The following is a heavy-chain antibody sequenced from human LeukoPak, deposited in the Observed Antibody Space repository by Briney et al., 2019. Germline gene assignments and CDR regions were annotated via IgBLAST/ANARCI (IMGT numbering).Heavy chain of an antibody. V-gene: IGHV4-39*01. CDR1: GGSISSSSYY. CDR2: IYYSGST. J-gene: IGHJ6*02. Sequence: PPETLSLTCTVSGGSISSSSYYWGWIRQPPGKGLEWIGSIYYSGSTYYNPSLKCRVTISVDTSKNQFSLKLSSVTAADTAVYYCATYSSSFHYYGMDVWGQGTTVTVSS. CDR3: ATYSSSFHYYGMDV. D-gene: IGHD6-13*01.